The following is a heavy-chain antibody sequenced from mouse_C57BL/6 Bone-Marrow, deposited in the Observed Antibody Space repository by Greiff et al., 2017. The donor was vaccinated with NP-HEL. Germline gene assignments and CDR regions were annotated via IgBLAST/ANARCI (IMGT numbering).Heavy chain of an antibody. Sequence: VQLQQSGAELAKPGASVKLSCKASGYTFTSYWMHWVKQRPGQGLEWIGYINPSSGYTKYNQKFKDKATLTADKSSSTAYMQLSSLTDDDSAVYYCASRFNAPGFSYWGQGTTLTVSS. J-gene: IGHJ2*01. CDR2: INPSSGYT. V-gene: IGHV1-7*01. CDR1: GYTFTSYW. CDR3: ASRFNAPGFSY.